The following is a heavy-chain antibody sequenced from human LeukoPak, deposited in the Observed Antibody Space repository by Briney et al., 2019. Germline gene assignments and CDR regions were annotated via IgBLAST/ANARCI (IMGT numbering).Heavy chain of an antibody. D-gene: IGHD1-26*01. V-gene: IGHV3-15*07. CDR2: IKSKTDGGTT. CDR3: TTRLVGANYFDY. Sequence: PGGSLRLSCEASAFIFSGHWLNWVRQAPGKGLEWVGRIKSKTDGGTTDYAAPVKGRFTISRDDSKNTLYLQMNSLKTEDTAVYYCTTRLVGANYFDYWGQGTLVTVSS. J-gene: IGHJ4*02. CDR1: AFIFSGHW.